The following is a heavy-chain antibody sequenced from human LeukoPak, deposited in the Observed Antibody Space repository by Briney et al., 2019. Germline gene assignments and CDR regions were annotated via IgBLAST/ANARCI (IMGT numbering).Heavy chain of an antibody. CDR2: ISYDGSNK. Sequence: GRSLRLSCAASGFTFSSYAMHWVRQAPGKGLXWVAVISYDGSNKYYADSVKGRFTISRDNSKNTLYLQMNSLRAEDTAVYYCARDLGSGSSDYWGQGTLVTVSS. J-gene: IGHJ4*02. CDR1: GFTFSSYA. V-gene: IGHV3-30*01. CDR3: ARDLGSGSSDY. D-gene: IGHD3-10*01.